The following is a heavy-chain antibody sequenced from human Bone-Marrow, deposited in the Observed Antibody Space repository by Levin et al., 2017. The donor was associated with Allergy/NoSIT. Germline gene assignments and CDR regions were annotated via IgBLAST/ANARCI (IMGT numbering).Heavy chain of an antibody. D-gene: IGHD6-19*01. J-gene: IGHJ4*02. CDR3: AKGSSGWFQETDS. V-gene: IGHV3-23*01. CDR2: ISGDADMT. Sequence: ASVKVSCTASGFPFHTSAMTWVRQAPGQGLGWVSSISGDADMTSYADSVKGRFTVSRDNSKNMLFLRMDNLMVEDTAVFYCAKGSSGWFQETDSWGQGTLVTVSS. CDR1: GFPFHTSA.